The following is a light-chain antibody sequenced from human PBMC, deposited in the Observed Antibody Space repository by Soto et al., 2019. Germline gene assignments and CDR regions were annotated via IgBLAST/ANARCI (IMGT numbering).Light chain of an antibody. CDR1: QSVSSN. V-gene: IGKV3-15*01. CDR2: GAS. Sequence: EIVLTQSPGTLSLSPGERSTLSFRASQSVSSNLAWYQQKPGQAPRLLIYGASTRATGIPARFSGSGSGTEFTLTISSLQSEDFAVYYCHQYNNWPRTFGQGTKVDIK. CDR3: HQYNNWPRT. J-gene: IGKJ1*01.